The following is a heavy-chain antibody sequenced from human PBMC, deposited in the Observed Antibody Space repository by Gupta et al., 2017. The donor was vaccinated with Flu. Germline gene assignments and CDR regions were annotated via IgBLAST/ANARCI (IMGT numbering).Heavy chain of an antibody. Sequence: VKLVESGGGLVQPGGYLRLYCPASGFRFSHHYVSWVRTAQGKGVEGVSFISSRCDLYSTDSVKGRFTSSRDSAKNSVYLQMDSLRVEDTAFYYCARGHWDSWGQGTLVTVSS. J-gene: IGHJ4*02. CDR1: GFRFSHHY. CDR2: ISSRCDL. CDR3: ARGHWDS. V-gene: IGHV3-69-1*02.